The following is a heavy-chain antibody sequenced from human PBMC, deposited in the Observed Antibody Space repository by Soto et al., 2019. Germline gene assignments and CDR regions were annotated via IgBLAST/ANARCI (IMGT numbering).Heavy chain of an antibody. CDR2: IYYSGST. J-gene: IGHJ6*03. CDR1: GGSISSYY. Sequence: SETLSLTCTVSGGSISSYYWSWIRQPPGKGLEWIGYIYYSGSTNYNPSLKSRVTISVDTSKNQFSLKLSSVTAADTAVYYCARDIAVAGPYYYYYYMDVWGKGTTVTVS. D-gene: IGHD6-19*01. CDR3: ARDIAVAGPYYYYYYMDV. V-gene: IGHV4-59*01.